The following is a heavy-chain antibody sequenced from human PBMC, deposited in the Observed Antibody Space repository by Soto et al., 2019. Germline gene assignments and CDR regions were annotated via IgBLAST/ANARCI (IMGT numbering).Heavy chain of an antibody. V-gene: IGHV1-18*01. CDR1: GYAFTTYG. D-gene: IGHD1-26*01. CDR2: LSAHNGNT. J-gene: IGHJ4*02. CDR3: ARGWDGDY. Sequence: QVHLVQSGAEVKKPGASVKVSCQGSGYAFTTYGSTGVRQAPGQGLEWMGWLSAHNGNTNYAQKLQGRVTATRDTSTSTAYMELRSLRLDVTAVFYCARGWDGDYWGQGALVTVSS.